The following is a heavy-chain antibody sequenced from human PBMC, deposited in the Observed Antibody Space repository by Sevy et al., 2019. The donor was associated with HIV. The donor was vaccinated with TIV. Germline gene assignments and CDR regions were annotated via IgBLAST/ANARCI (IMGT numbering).Heavy chain of an antibody. CDR3: GGENAWGRGYS. D-gene: IGHD1-26*01. Sequence: SETLSLTCTVSGGSISSGSYYWSWIQQPAGKGLEWIGRIYTSGSTKYNPSLKSRVTISVDTSKNQFSLKLSSVTAADTAMYYCGGENAWGRGYSWGQGTLVTVS. CDR2: IYTSGST. J-gene: IGHJ4*02. V-gene: IGHV4-61*02. CDR1: GGSISSGSYY.